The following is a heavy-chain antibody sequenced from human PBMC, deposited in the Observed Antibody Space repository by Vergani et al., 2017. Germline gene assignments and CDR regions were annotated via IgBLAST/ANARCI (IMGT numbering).Heavy chain of an antibody. CDR3: ARSGYCAHGVCYMTYYYYMDV. CDR2: IWYDGSKE. D-gene: IGHD2-8*01. Sequence: VQLVESGGGLVQPGGSLRLSCVASGFRFREHGMNWVRQAPGKGLEWVAFIWYDGSKEYYADSVKGRFTISRDNSKNTLYLQMNNLRAADTAVYYCARSGYCAHGVCYMTYYYYMDVWGKGTAVTVSS. V-gene: IGHV3-33*08. J-gene: IGHJ6*03. CDR1: GFRFREHG.